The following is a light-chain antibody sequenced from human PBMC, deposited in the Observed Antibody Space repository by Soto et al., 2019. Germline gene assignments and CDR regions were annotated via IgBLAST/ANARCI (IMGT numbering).Light chain of an antibody. CDR1: NSNVGSNT. Sequence: QSVLTQSPSVSGTPGQRITISCSGSNSNVGSNTVNWYQQLPGAAPKLLMYTDNQRPSRVPDRFSGSKSGTAASLAISGLLSEDEADYYCMSYVGGNSVAFGGGTKLTVL. J-gene: IGLJ2*01. CDR3: MSYVGGNSVA. CDR2: TDN. V-gene: IGLV1-44*01.